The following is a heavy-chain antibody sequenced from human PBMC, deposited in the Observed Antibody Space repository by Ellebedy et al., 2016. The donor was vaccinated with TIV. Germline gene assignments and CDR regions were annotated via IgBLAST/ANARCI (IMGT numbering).Heavy chain of an antibody. CDR3: AGVYYYDSSAPDY. CDR2: ISSSGSTI. Sequence: PGGSLRLSCAASGFTFSDYYMSWIRQAPGKGLEWVSYISSSGSTIYYADSVKGRFTISRDNAKNSLYLQMNSLRAEDTAVYYCAGVYYYDSSAPDYWGQGTLVTVSS. J-gene: IGHJ4*02. CDR1: GFTFSDYY. D-gene: IGHD3-22*01. V-gene: IGHV3-11*01.